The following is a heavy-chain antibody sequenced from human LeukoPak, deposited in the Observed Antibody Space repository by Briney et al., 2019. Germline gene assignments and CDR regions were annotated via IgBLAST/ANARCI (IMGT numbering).Heavy chain of an antibody. CDR3: VRQATPHGHFDY. V-gene: IGHV3-13*01. D-gene: IGHD2-15*01. CDR1: GFTFRSYD. CDR2: IGIGGDT. Sequence: PGGSLRLSCAASGFTFRSYDMHWVRQATGKGLEWVSAIGIGGDTYYPGSVKGRFTISRENAKNSLYLQMNSLRAGDTAVYYCVRQATPHGHFDYWGQGTLVTVSS. J-gene: IGHJ4*02.